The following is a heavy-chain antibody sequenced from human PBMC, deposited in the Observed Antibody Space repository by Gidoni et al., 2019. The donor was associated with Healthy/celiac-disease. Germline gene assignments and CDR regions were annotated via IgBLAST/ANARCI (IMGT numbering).Heavy chain of an antibody. CDR2: ISGSGGST. D-gene: IGHD6-19*01. Sequence: EVQLLESGGGLVQPGGSLRLSCAASGFTFSSYAMSWVRPAPGKGLEWVSAISGSGGSTYYADSVKGRFTISRDNSKNTLYLQMNSLRAEDTAVYYCASRIAVAGTFDPWGQGTLVTVSS. CDR1: GFTFSSYA. CDR3: ASRIAVAGTFDP. V-gene: IGHV3-23*01. J-gene: IGHJ5*02.